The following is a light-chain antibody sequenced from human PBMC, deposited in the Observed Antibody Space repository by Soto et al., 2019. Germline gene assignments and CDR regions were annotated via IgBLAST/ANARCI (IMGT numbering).Light chain of an antibody. CDR2: GAS. CDR3: QKCKVAPFT. J-gene: IGKJ4*01. Sequence: EIVMTQSPATLSVSPGERATLSCRASQSVRNNLAWYQQKPGQAPRLLIYGASTRATGIPARFSGSGSGTEFTLTISSLQSEDVATYYCQKCKVAPFTFGGGTKVDIK. CDR1: QSVRNN. V-gene: IGKV3-15*01.